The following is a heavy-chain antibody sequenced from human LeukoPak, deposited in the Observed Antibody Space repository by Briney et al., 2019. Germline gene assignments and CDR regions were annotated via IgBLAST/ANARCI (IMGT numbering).Heavy chain of an antibody. J-gene: IGHJ4*02. D-gene: IGHD3-22*01. CDR3: ASAPISSDYQPQGLDY. CDR2: INPSGGST. V-gene: IGHV1-46*01. Sequence: ASVKVSCKASGYTFTSYYMHWVRQAPGQGLEWMGIINPSGGSTSYAQKFQGRVTMTRDTSTSTVYMELSSLRSEDTAVYYCASAPISSDYQPQGLDYWGQGTLVTVSS. CDR1: GYTFTSYY.